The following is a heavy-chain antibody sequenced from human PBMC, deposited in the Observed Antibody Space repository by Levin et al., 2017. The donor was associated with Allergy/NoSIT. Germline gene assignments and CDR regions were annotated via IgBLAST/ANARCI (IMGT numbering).Heavy chain of an antibody. CDR1: GFTFSNFG. V-gene: IGHV3-30*18. Sequence: GGSLRLSCAASGFTFSNFGMHWVRQAPGKGLEWVAAMSNDGSNKNYADSVKGRFTISRDNSKNTLYLQMNSLRAEDTAVYYCAKDLVAFCSTTSCYAPFDYWGQGTLVTVSS. CDR2: MSNDGSNK. J-gene: IGHJ4*02. CDR3: AKDLVAFCSTTSCYAPFDY. D-gene: IGHD2-2*01.